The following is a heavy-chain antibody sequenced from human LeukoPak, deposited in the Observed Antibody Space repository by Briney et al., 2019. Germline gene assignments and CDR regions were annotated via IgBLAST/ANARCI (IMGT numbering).Heavy chain of an antibody. V-gene: IGHV3-74*01. CDR3: ARALWGSYYFDY. D-gene: IGHD3-16*01. CDR2: ISGDGRNI. Sequence: TGGSLRLSCVASGFTFSSYWMHWVRHDPRKGLVWVSRISGDGRNINYADSVRGRFTISRDNAKNTLYLQMNTLRVEDTAVYYCARALWGSYYFDYWGQGTLVTVSS. CDR1: GFTFSSYW. J-gene: IGHJ4*02.